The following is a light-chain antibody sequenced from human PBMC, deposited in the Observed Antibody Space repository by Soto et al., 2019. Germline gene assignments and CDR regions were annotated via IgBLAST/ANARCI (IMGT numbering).Light chain of an antibody. J-gene: IGKJ1*01. Sequence: EVVLTQTPGTLSLSPGGRASLSCRASQNVGTFLAWYHQRPGQAPRLLIYGASTRASGIPDRFSGSGSGTDFTLTISRLEPEDFGVYYCQQCGSSLTFGQGTKV. V-gene: IGKV3-20*01. CDR1: QNVGTF. CDR3: QQCGSSLT. CDR2: GAS.